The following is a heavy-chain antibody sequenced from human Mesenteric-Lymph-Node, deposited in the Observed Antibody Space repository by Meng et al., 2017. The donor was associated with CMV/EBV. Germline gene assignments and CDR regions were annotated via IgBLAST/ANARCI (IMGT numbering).Heavy chain of an antibody. D-gene: IGHD4-11*01. CDR1: GFTFDAYA. CDR3: AKGPYDYSNYGIDN. Sequence: GGSLRLSCAASGFTFDAYAMHWVRQAPGKGLEWVPSISWNSGSIGYADSVKGRFTISRDNAKNSLYLQMNSLRAEDTALYYCAKGPYDYSNYGIDNWGQGTLVTVSS. V-gene: IGHV3-9*01. J-gene: IGHJ4*02. CDR2: ISWNSGSI.